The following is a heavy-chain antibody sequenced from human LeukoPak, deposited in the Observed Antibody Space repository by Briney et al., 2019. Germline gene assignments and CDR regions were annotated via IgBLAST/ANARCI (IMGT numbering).Heavy chain of an antibody. CDR2: IYYSGST. V-gene: IGHV4-39*07. CDR1: GGSISSSSYY. J-gene: IGHJ4*02. D-gene: IGHD3-10*01. CDR3: ARVSLLWFGELNC. Sequence: SETLSLTCTVPGGSISSSSYYWGWIRQPPGKGLEWIGSIYYSGSTYYNPSLKSRVTISVDTSKNQFSLKLSSVTAADTAVYYCARVSLLWFGELNCWGQGTLVTVSS.